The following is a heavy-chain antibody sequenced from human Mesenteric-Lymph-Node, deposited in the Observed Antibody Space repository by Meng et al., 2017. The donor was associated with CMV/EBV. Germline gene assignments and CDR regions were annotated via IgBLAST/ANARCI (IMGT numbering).Heavy chain of an antibody. CDR2: INPSGGST. CDR1: GYTFTSYY. J-gene: IGHJ5*02. CDR3: ARELSSTSWLVRNWFDP. D-gene: IGHD2-2*01. Sequence: ASVKVSCKASGYTFTSYYMHWVRQAPGQGLEWMGTINPSGGSTSYAQKFQGRVTMTRDTSTSTVYMELSSLRSEDTAVYYCARELSSTSWLVRNWFDPWGQGTLVTVSS. V-gene: IGHV1-46*01.